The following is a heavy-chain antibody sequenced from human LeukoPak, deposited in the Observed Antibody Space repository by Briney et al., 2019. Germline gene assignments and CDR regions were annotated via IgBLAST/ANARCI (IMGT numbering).Heavy chain of an antibody. Sequence: SETLSLTCTVSGGSISGYYWSWIRQPPGKGLEWIGCIYYTGSTNYNPSLKSRVIISVDTSKNQFSLKVSSVTAADTAVYYCVRSKSGTYGWFDPWGRGTLVTVSS. CDR2: IYYTGST. V-gene: IGHV4-59*01. J-gene: IGHJ5*02. CDR1: GGSISGYY. D-gene: IGHD4-17*01. CDR3: VRSKSGTYGWFDP.